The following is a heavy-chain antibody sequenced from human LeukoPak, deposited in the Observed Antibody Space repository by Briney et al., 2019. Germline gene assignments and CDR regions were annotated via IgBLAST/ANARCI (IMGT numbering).Heavy chain of an antibody. Sequence: SETLSLTCTVSGGSISSYYWSWIRQPPGKGLEWIGYIYYSGSTNYNPSLKSRVTISVDTSKNQFSLKLSSVTAADTAVYYCARGLWALYYFDYWGQGTQVTVSS. V-gene: IGHV4-59*01. CDR2: IYYSGST. D-gene: IGHD2/OR15-2a*01. CDR3: ARGLWALYYFDY. CDR1: GGSISSYY. J-gene: IGHJ4*02.